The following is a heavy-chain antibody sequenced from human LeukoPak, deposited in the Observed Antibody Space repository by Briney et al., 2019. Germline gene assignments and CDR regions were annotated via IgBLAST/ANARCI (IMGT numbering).Heavy chain of an antibody. CDR3: ARDGFSSGYPYDAFDI. V-gene: IGHV3-53*01. CDR2: IYSGGST. J-gene: IGHJ3*02. D-gene: IGHD3-22*01. Sequence: GGSLRLSCAASGFTVSSNSMSWVRQAPGKGLEWVSVIYSGGSTYYADSVKGRFTISRDNSKNTLYLQMNSLRAEDTAVYYCARDGFSSGYPYDAFDICSEGTMATVPS. CDR1: GFTVSSNS.